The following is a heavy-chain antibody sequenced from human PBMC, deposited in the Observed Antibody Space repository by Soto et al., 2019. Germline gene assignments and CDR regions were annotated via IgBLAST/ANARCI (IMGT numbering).Heavy chain of an antibody. V-gene: IGHV3-74*01. CDR1: GFTFSSYW. CDR3: ATAVPFDY. Sequence: EVQLVESGGGLVQPGGSLRLSCAASGFTFSSYWMHWVRQAPGKGLVWDSRINSDGSSTSYADSVKGRFTISRDNAKNTLYLQMNSLRAVDPAVYYCATAVPFDYWGQGTLVTVAS. D-gene: IGHD2-2*01. J-gene: IGHJ4*02. CDR2: INSDGSST.